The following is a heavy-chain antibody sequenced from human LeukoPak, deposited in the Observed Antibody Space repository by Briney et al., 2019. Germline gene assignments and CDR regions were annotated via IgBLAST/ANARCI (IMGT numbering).Heavy chain of an antibody. Sequence: GRSLRLSCAASGFTFSSYAMHWVRQAPGKGLEWVAVISYDGSNKYYADSVKGRFTISRDNSKNTLYLQMNSLRAEDTAVYYCARDPSKGYSYGWGYFWGQGTLVTVSS. V-gene: IGHV3-30*04. CDR3: ARDPSKGYSYGWGYF. D-gene: IGHD5-18*01. CDR1: GFTFSSYA. CDR2: ISYDGSNK. J-gene: IGHJ4*02.